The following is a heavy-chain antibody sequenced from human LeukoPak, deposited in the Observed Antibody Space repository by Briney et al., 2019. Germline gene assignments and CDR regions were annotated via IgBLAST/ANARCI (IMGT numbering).Heavy chain of an antibody. CDR1: GFTFSSYA. D-gene: IGHD3-3*02. CDR2: ISSNGGST. V-gene: IGHV3-64*01. CDR3: ARGISPEAFDI. J-gene: IGHJ3*02. Sequence: PGGSLRLSCAASGFTFSSYAMHWVRQAPGKGLGYVSAISSNGGSTYYANSVKGRFTISRDNSKNTLYLQMGSLRAEDTAVYYCARGISPEAFDIWGQGTMVTVSS.